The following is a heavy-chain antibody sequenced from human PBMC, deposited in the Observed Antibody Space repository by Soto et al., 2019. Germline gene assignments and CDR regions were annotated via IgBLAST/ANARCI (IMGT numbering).Heavy chain of an antibody. Sequence: GGSLRLSCAASGFTFSDYYMSWIRQAPGKGLEWVSYISSSGSTIYYADSVKGRFTISRDNAKNSLYLQMNSLRAEDTAVYYCARDKWTGELSNWFDSWGQGTLVTVSS. CDR1: GFTFSDYY. D-gene: IGHD3-10*01. CDR2: ISSSGSTI. CDR3: ARDKWTGELSNWFDS. V-gene: IGHV3-11*04. J-gene: IGHJ5*01.